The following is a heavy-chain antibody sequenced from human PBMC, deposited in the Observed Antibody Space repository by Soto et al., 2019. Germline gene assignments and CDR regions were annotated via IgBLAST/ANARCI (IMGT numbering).Heavy chain of an antibody. J-gene: IGHJ5*02. CDR2: IIPILGIA. CDR1: GGTFSSYT. CDR3: ARGWGEPLTPEKNGFDP. D-gene: IGHD3-16*01. Sequence: ASVKVSCKASGGTFSSYTISWVRQAPGQGLEWMGRIIPILGIANYAQKFQGRVTITADKSTSTAYMELSSLRSEDTAVYYCARGWGEPLTPEKNGFDPWAKGPLVPVS. V-gene: IGHV1-69*02.